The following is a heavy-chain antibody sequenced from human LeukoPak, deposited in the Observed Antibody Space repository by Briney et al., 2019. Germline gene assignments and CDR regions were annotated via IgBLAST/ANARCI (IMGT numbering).Heavy chain of an antibody. CDR3: ARHPDYYYSYVDV. J-gene: IGHJ6*03. CDR2: IYYSGST. Sequence: PSETLSLTCTVSGGSISSSSYYWGWIRQPPGKGLEWIGNIYYSGSTYYNPSLKSRVTIFADTSKNQFSLKLSSVTAADTAVYYCARHPDYYYSYVDVWGKGTTVTISS. V-gene: IGHV4-39*01. CDR1: GGSISSSSYY.